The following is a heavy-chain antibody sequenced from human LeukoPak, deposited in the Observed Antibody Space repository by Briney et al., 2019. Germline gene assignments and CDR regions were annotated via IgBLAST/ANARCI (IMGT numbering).Heavy chain of an antibody. D-gene: IGHD6-13*01. V-gene: IGHV3-48*03. CDR2: IRSSGSTI. Sequence: GGSLRLSCAASGFTFSSYEMNWVRQAPGKGLEWVSYIRSSGSTIYYADSVKGRFIISRDNAKNSLYLQMNSLRAEDTAVYYCARRASSWDYWGQGTLVTVSS. CDR1: GFTFSSYE. CDR3: ARRASSWDY. J-gene: IGHJ4*02.